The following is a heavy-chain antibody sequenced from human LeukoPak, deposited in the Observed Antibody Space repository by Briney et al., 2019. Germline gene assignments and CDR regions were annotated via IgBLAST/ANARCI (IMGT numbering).Heavy chain of an antibody. CDR2: IYYSGST. CDR1: GGSISSSDYY. J-gene: IGHJ4*02. V-gene: IGHV4-39*01. CDR3: ARQEGGAVAARSDY. Sequence: SETLSLTCTVSGGSISSSDYYWGWIRQPPGKGLEWIGSIYYSGSTYYNPSLKSRVTISVDTSKNQFSLKLRSVTAADTAVYYCARQEGGAVAARSDYWGQGTLVTVSS. D-gene: IGHD6-19*01.